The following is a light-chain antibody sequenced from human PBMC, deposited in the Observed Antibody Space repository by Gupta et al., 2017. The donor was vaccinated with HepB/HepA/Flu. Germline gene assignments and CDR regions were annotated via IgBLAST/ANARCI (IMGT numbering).Light chain of an antibody. V-gene: IGKV3-20*01. J-gene: IGKJ4*01. CDR2: GAS. CDR3: QQYGSSPLT. Sequence: ENVLTQSPGTLSLSPGERVTPSCRASQSVSSSYLAWYQQKPGQAPRLLIHGASSRATGIPDRFSGSGSGTDFTLTISRLEPGDFAGYYCQQYGSSPLTFGGGTKVEIK. CDR1: QSVSSSY.